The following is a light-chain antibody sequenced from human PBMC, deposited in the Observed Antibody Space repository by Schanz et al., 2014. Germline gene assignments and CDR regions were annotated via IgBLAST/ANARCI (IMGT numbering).Light chain of an antibody. V-gene: IGLV2-23*01. CDR2: EGS. Sequence: QSALTQPASVSGSPGQSITISCTGTSSDVGSYNLVSWYQQHPGKAPKLMIYEGSKRPSGVSNRFSGSKSGNTASLTISGLQTEDGADYYCCSYARNYGLLFGGGTKVTVL. CDR3: CSYARNYGLL. J-gene: IGLJ2*01. CDR1: SSDVGSYNL.